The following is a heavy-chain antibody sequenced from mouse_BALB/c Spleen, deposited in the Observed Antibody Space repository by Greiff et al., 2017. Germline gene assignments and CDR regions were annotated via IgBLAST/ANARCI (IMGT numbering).Heavy chain of an antibody. CDR2: ISSGGSYT. J-gene: IGHJ4*01. CDR1: GFTFSSYA. Sequence: EVKLVESGGGLVKPGGSLKLSCAASGFTFSSYAMSWVRQTPEKRLEWVATISSGGSYTYYPDSVKGRFTISRDNAKNTLYLQMSSLRSEDTAMYYCARRGYDVGYAMDYWGQGTSVTVSS. V-gene: IGHV5-9-3*01. CDR3: ARRGYDVGYAMDY. D-gene: IGHD2-14*01.